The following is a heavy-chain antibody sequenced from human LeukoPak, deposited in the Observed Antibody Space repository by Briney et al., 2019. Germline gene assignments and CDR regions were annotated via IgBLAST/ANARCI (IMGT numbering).Heavy chain of an antibody. CDR3: AKVGGIAAAGTGPGTTTFDY. J-gene: IGHJ4*02. Sequence: GGSLRLSCAASGFTFSSYAMSWVRQAPGKWLEWVSAISGSGGSTYYADSVKGRFTISRDNSKNTLYLQMNSLRAEDTAVYYCAKVGGIAAAGTGPGTTTFDYWGQGTLVTVSS. CDR2: ISGSGGST. CDR1: GFTFSSYA. V-gene: IGHV3-23*01. D-gene: IGHD6-13*01.